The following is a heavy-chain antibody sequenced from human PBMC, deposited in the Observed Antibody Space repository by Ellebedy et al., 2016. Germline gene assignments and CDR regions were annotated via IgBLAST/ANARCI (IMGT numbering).Heavy chain of an antibody. J-gene: IGHJ5*02. V-gene: IGHV4-59*01. D-gene: IGHD5-18*01. CDR2: IYYSGST. CDR3: ARGSYGYRDKYNWFDP. Sequence: GSLRLSCTVSGGSISSYYWSWIRQPPGKGLEWIGYIYYSGSTNYNPSLKSRVTISVDTSKNQFSLKLSSVTAADTAVYYCARGSYGYRDKYNWFDPWGQGTLVTVSS. CDR1: GGSISSYY.